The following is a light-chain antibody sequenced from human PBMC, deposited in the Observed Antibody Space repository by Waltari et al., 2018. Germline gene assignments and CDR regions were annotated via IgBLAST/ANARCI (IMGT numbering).Light chain of an antibody. V-gene: IGKV2D-29*01. Sequence: DVVLTQTPVSLSVTPGQPASISCKSSQSLLNSDGNTFLFWFLQKPGQPPQLLIYEVSNRFSGVPDRFSGSGSGTDFTLRISRVAAEDVGVYYCMQGVHLPLTFGGGTRVEIK. CDR3: MQGVHLPLT. J-gene: IGKJ4*01. CDR2: EVS. CDR1: QSLLNSDGNTF.